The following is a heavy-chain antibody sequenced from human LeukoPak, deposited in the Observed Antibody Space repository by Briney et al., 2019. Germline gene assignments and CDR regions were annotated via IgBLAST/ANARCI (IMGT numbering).Heavy chain of an antibody. CDR1: GGSFSGYY. D-gene: IGHD3-10*01. J-gene: IGHJ5*02. CDR2: INHSGST. CDR3: ASLYGSGSYFGYWFDP. V-gene: IGHV4-34*01. Sequence: SETLSLTCAVYGGSFSGYYWSWIRQLPGKGLEWIGEINHSGSTNYNPSLKSRVTISVDTSKNQFSLKLSSVTAADTAVYYCASLYGSGSYFGYWFDPWGQGTLVTVSS.